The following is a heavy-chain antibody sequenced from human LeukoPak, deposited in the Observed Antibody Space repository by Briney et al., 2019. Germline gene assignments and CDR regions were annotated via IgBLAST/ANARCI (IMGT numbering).Heavy chain of an antibody. Sequence: ASVKVSCKASGYTFTSHDINWVRQATGQGPEWMGGMNPNSGYTGYEQKFQGRVTMTRDTSTSTAYMELSSLRSEDTAVYYCARGGSSYNDEHEEFDYWGQGTVVTVSS. J-gene: IGHJ4*02. CDR1: GYTFTSHD. V-gene: IGHV1-8*01. CDR3: ARGGSSYNDEHEEFDY. CDR2: MNPNSGYT. D-gene: IGHD3-22*01.